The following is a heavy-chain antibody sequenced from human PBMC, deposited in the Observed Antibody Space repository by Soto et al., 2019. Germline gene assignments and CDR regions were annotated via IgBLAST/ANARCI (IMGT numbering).Heavy chain of an antibody. CDR2: INHSGNN. D-gene: IGHD3-9*01. Sequence: GSFSTYHYNWIRQSPGKGLEWIGEINHSGNNNYSPSLKSRVTMSLDTSKNQFSLKLTSVTAADTAVYYCARGGSNDWQVAFDIWGQGTMVTVSS. V-gene: IGHV4-34*01. CDR3: ARGGSNDWQVAFDI. CDR1: GSFSTYH. J-gene: IGHJ3*02.